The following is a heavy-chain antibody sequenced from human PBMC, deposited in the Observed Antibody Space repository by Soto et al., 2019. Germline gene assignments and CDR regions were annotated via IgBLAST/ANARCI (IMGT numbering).Heavy chain of an antibody. CDR3: AGVNERRYHYGMDV. V-gene: IGHV1-18*01. CDR1: GYTFTSYG. D-gene: IGHD6-25*01. Sequence: QVQLVQSGPEVEKPGASVKVSCKASGYTFTSYGISWVRQAPGQGLEWMGWISTYNGHANYAQNVQGRVSMTTDTSMRGVEMEPRSLRSDDTAVYYCAGVNERRYHYGMDVWGQGTTVTVSS. J-gene: IGHJ6*02. CDR2: ISTYNGHA.